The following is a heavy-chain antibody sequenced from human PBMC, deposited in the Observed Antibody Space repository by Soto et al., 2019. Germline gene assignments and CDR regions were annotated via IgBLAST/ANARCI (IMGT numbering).Heavy chain of an antibody. D-gene: IGHD5-18*01. CDR3: ASIRGYSYIYGMDV. V-gene: IGHV3-33*08. CDR1: WFTVSSYG. J-gene: IGHJ6*02. CDR2: IWYDGSNK. Sequence: GGSLRLSCAASWFTVSSYGMHWVRQAPGKGLEWVAVIWYDGSNKYYADSVKGRFTISRDNSKNTLYLQMNSLRAEDTAVYYCASIRGYSYIYGMDVWGQGTTVTVSS.